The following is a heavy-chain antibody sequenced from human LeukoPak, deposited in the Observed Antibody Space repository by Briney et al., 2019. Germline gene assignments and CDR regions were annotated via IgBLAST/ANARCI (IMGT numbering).Heavy chain of an antibody. V-gene: IGHV4-30-4*08. D-gene: IGHD3-22*01. Sequence: SRTLSLSCTVSGGSISSGDYYCSWTRQPPGKCLGWIGYIYYSGSTYYNPSLKSRVTISVDTSKNQFSLKLSSVTAADTAVYYCARDPFPHAINYYDSSGYPWGQGTLVTAPS. CDR1: GGSISSGDYY. CDR2: IYYSGST. CDR3: ARDPFPHAINYYDSSGYP. J-gene: IGHJ5*02.